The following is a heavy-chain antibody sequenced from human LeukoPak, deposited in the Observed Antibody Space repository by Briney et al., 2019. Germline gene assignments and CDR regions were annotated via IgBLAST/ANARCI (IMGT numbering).Heavy chain of an antibody. V-gene: IGHV3-48*02. J-gene: IGHJ4*02. Sequence: GGSLRLSCAASGFTFSSYSMDWVRQAPGKGPEWVSYTSTGSNIIDYADSVKGRFTISRDDAKNSLYLQMNSLRDEDTAAYYCARDKDWGFDYWGQGTLVAVSS. D-gene: IGHD7-27*01. CDR3: ARDKDWGFDY. CDR2: TSTGSNII. CDR1: GFTFSSYS.